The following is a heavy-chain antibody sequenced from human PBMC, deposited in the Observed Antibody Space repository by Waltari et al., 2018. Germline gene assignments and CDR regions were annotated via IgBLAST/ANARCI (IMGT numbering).Heavy chain of an antibody. V-gene: IGHV3-53*01. J-gene: IGHJ4*02. CDR3: ARDSRGGLFFDY. CDR1: GFTVSSNY. CDR2: IFIDGRT. Sequence: EVQLVESGGGLIQSGGSLRLSCAASGFTVSSNYMSWVRNAPGKGLEWVSVIFIDGRTYYADSVKGRFTISRDNSKNTLYLQINSLRAEDTAVYYCARDSRGGLFFDYWGQGTLVTVSS.